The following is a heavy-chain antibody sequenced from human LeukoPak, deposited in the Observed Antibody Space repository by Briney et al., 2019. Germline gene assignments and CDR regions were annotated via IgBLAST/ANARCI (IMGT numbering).Heavy chain of an antibody. CDR2: IWYDGSNK. V-gene: IGHV3-30*02. D-gene: IGHD3-22*01. J-gene: IGHJ4*02. Sequence: GGSLRLSCEASGFTFSSYAMHWVRQAPAKGLEWVAFIWYDGSNKYYADSVKGRFTISRDNSKNTLYLQMNSLRAEDTALYYCAKDGGYYNFDYWGQGTLVTVSS. CDR3: AKDGGYYNFDY. CDR1: GFTFSSYA.